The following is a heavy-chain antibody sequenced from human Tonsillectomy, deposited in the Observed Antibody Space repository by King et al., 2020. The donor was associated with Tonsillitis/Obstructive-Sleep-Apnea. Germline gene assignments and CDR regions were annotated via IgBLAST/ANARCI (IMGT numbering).Heavy chain of an antibody. CDR2: FVVSGGKT. D-gene: IGHD4-17*01. Sequence: EVQLVESGGAWVQLGGPLSPPGPAPGFTFTSNALTGAGRPPGRGWEGAPPFVVSGGKTYYADSVKGRFTISRDNSKNTLYLQMNSLRAEDTAVYYCAKCLSTVTTIDYWGQGTLVTVSS. CDR3: AKCLSTVTTIDY. J-gene: IGHJ4*02. CDR1: GFTFTSNA. V-gene: IGHV3-23*04.